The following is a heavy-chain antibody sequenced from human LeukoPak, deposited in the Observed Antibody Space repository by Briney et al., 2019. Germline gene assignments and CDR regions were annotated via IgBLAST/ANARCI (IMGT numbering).Heavy chain of an antibody. J-gene: IGHJ4*02. CDR1: GFTFSSYA. CDR3: AKKISSWRRCSGGSCYPDY. D-gene: IGHD2-15*01. V-gene: IGHV3-23*01. Sequence: GGSLRLSCAASGFTFSSYAMSWVRQAPGKGLEWVSAISGSGGSTYYADSVKGRFTISRDNSKNTLYLQMNSLRAEDTAVYYCAKKISSWRRCSGGSCYPDYWGQGTLVTVSS. CDR2: ISGSGGST.